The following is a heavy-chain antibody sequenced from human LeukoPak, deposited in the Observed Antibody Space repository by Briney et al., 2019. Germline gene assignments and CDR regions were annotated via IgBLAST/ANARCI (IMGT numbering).Heavy chain of an antibody. Sequence: HPGGSLRLSCAASGFTVSSKYMSWVRQAPGKGLEWVSVIYSGDTTNYADSVKGRFTISRQNSKNTLYLKMNNLRGEDTAVYYCASGQWLAPIGYWGQGTLVTVSS. CDR3: ASGQWLAPIGY. V-gene: IGHV3-53*04. J-gene: IGHJ4*02. CDR2: IYSGDTT. D-gene: IGHD6-19*01. CDR1: GFTVSSKY.